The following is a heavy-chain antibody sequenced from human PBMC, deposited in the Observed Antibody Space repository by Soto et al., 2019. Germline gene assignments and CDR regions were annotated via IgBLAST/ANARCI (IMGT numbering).Heavy chain of an antibody. CDR3: TRGGMVATRLDY. J-gene: IGHJ4*02. CDR1: GYTFTSFD. D-gene: IGHD5-12*01. Sequence: QVQLVQSGAEVKKPGASVKVPCKASGYTFTSFDINWVRQATGQGLEWMGWMNPNSGNTGYAEKFQGRVTMPRNTPINPTYMERGSLRSEDTAVYYCTRGGMVATRLDYRGPGTRVPVSS. V-gene: IGHV1-8*01. CDR2: MNPNSGNT.